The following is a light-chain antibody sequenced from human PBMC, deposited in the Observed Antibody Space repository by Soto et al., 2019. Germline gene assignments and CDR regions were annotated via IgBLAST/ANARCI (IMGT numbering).Light chain of an antibody. CDR1: SSDIGGYKY. CDR3: SSYTSNMSVL. V-gene: IGLV2-14*01. J-gene: IGLJ2*01. Sequence: QSALTQPASVSGSPGQSITISCTGTSSDIGGYKYVSWYQQHPGKVPKLIIFEVSNRPSGVSERFSGSKSANTASLTIAGLQAADEADYYCSSYTSNMSVLFGGGTKLTGL. CDR2: EVS.